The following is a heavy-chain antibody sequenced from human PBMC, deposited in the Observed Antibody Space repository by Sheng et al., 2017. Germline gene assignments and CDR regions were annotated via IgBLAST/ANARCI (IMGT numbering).Heavy chain of an antibody. CDR2: ISSSGSTI. J-gene: IGHJ3*02. V-gene: IGHV3-48*03. Sequence: EVQLVESGGGLVQPGGSLRLSCAASGFTFSSYEMNWVRQAPGKGLEWVSYISSSGSTIYYADSVKGRFTISRDNAKNSLYLQMNSLRAEDTAVYYCARGVEYYDSSGYRNAFDIWGQGTMVTVSS. CDR1: GFTFSSYE. CDR3: ARGVEYYDSSGYRNAFDI. D-gene: IGHD3-22*01.